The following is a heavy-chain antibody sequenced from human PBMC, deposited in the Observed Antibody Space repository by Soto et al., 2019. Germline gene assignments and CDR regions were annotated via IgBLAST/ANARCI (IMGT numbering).Heavy chain of an antibody. CDR1: SYTFTSFG. CDR2: ISAYNGNT. D-gene: IGHD3-22*01. Sequence: QVQLVQSGAEVKKPGASVKVSCKASSYTFTSFGIIWVRQAPGQGLEWMGWISAYNGNTNYAQRVQGRVTMSTDTSTSTAYMELRSLRSDDTAVYYCARGGHDSSADALDFWVQGTMVTVSS. CDR3: ARGGHDSSADALDF. V-gene: IGHV1-18*01. J-gene: IGHJ3*01.